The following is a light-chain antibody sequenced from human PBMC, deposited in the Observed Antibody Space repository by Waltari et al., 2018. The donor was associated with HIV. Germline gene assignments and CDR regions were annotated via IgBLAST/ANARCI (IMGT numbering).Light chain of an antibody. CDR1: SSDVGGYNY. V-gene: IGLV2-14*03. J-gene: IGLJ3*02. CDR3: SSYTSSSTLGV. Sequence: QSALTQPASVSGSPGQSITIPCTGTSSDVGGYNYVPWYQQHPGKAPKLMIYDVSNLPSWVSNRFSGSESRNAASLTISGLQAEDEADYDCSSYTSSSTLGVFGGGTKLTVL. CDR2: DVS.